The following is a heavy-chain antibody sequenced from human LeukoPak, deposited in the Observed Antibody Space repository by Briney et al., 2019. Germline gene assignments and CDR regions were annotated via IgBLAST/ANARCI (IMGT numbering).Heavy chain of an antibody. CDR1: GFTVSANY. CDR2: IGPSSSSI. D-gene: IGHD2-2*01. V-gene: IGHV3-21*01. Sequence: GGSLRLSCAASGFTVSANYMNWVRQAPGKGLEWVSSIGPSSSSIYYADSVKGRFTISRDNAKNSLYLQMNSLRGEDTAVYYCAREEGIVVGEGFDYWGQGTLVTVSS. CDR3: AREEGIVVGEGFDY. J-gene: IGHJ4*02.